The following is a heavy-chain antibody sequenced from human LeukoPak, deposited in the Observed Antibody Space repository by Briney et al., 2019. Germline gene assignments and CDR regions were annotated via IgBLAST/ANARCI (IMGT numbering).Heavy chain of an antibody. CDR2: ISSSGSTI. D-gene: IGHD5-12*01. CDR3: GGDAYSGYGFDY. CDR1: GFTFSSYE. J-gene: IGHJ4*02. V-gene: IGHV3-48*03. Sequence: GGSLRLSCAASGFTFSSYEMNWVRQAPGKGLEWVSYISSSGSTIYYADSVKGRFTISRDNAKNSLYLQMNILRAEDTAVYYCGGDAYSGYGFDYWGQGTLVTVSS.